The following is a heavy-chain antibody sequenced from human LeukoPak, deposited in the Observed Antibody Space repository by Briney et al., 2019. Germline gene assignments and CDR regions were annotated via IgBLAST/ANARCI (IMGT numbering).Heavy chain of an antibody. CDR2: IYTSGST. CDR3: ARVGTYCSSTSCSNRNDY. D-gene: IGHD2-2*01. Sequence: PSQTLSLTCTVSGGSISSGSYYWSWIRQPAGKGLEWIGRIYTSGSTNYNPSLKSRVTISVDTSKNQFSLKLSSVTAADMAVYCCARVGTYCSSTSCSNRNDYWGQGTLVTVSS. J-gene: IGHJ4*02. CDR1: GGSISSGSYY. V-gene: IGHV4-61*02.